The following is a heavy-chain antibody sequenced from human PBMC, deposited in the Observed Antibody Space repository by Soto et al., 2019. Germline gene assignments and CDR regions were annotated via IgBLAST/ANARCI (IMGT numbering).Heavy chain of an antibody. CDR1: GFNFSSYA. Sequence: GGSMRLSSAAAGFNFSSYAMSWVRQDTGKGLEWVSAISGSGGSTYYADSVKGRFTISRDNSKNTLYLQMNSLRAEDTAVYYCAKRIAAAGTDAFDIWGQGTMVTVSS. V-gene: IGHV3-23*01. D-gene: IGHD6-13*01. CDR3: AKRIAAAGTDAFDI. CDR2: ISGSGGST. J-gene: IGHJ3*02.